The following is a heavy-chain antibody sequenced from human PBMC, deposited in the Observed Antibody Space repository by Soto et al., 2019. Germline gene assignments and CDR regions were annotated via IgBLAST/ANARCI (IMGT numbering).Heavy chain of an antibody. CDR2: ISGSGRGSRP. J-gene: IGHJ4*02. D-gene: IGHD3-16*01. V-gene: IGHV3-23*01. CDR1: GFNFSNYA. Sequence: GWSLRLSCVESGFNFSNYAVAWVRQAPGKGLEWVSSISGSGRGSRPYYADSVQGRFTISRDHSKNIVSLQMDSLRVDDTAVYYCTRERSLVSFLFDYWGPGTLVTVSS. CDR3: TRERSLVSFLFDY.